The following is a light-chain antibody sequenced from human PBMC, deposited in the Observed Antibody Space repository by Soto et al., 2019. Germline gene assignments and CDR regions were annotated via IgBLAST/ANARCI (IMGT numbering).Light chain of an antibody. V-gene: IGLV8-61*01. CDR1: SGSVSTSYY. CDR2: NTN. Sequence: QTVVTQEPSFSVSPGGTVTLTCGLSSGSVSTSYYPSWYQQTPGQAPRTLIYNTNIRSSGVPDRFSGSIVGNKAALTITGAQADDESDYYCVLFMGGGFYIFGEGTQLTVL. CDR3: VLFMGGGFYI. J-gene: IGLJ7*01.